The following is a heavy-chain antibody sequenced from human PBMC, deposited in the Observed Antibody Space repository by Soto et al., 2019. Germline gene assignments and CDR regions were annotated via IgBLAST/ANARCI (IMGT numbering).Heavy chain of an antibody. J-gene: IGHJ2*01. V-gene: IGHV4-4*02. CDR2: IYHSGST. CDR3: TTVVIYCSTTGCLYWYLDL. D-gene: IGHD2-2*01. Sequence: QVQLQESGPGLVEPSGTLSLTCAVSSGSISTNNWWSWVRQPPGKGLEWIGEIYHSGSTNYNPSPNSRVGISVYKSKNQFSWKLNAGAAADTSVYYCTTVVIYCSTTGCLYWYLDLWGRGTLVSVSS. CDR1: SGSISTNNW.